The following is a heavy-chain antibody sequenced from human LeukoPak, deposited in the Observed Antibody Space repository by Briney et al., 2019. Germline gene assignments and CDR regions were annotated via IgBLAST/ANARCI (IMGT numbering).Heavy chain of an antibody. CDR2: INPNSGGT. Sequence: ASVKVSCKASGYTFTGYYMHWVRQAPGQGLGWMGRINPNSGGTNYAQKFQGRVTMTMDTSISTAYMELSRLRSDDTAVYYCALGYYYYYGMDVWGQGTTVTVSS. J-gene: IGHJ6*02. V-gene: IGHV1-2*06. CDR1: GYTFTGYY. CDR3: ALGYYYYYGMDV.